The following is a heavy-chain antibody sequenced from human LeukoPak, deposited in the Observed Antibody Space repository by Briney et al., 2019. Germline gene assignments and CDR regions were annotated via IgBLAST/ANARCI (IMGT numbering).Heavy chain of an antibody. V-gene: IGHV3-20*04. Sequence: SGGSLRLSCAASGFTFDDYGMNWVRHAQGKGLGWVSGINWNGGSTGYADSVKGRFTISRDNAKNSLYLQLNSLRAEDTAVYYCARGIGSSTWPLALWGQGTLVTVSS. CDR3: ARGIGSSTWPLAL. J-gene: IGHJ4*02. CDR2: INWNGGST. D-gene: IGHD6-13*01. CDR1: GFTFDDYG.